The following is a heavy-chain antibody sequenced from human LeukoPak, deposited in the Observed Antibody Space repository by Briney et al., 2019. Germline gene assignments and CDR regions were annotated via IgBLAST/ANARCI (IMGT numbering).Heavy chain of an antibody. CDR2: IYYSGST. CDR3: ARAAAGSGSYYGY. D-gene: IGHD3-10*01. J-gene: IGHJ4*02. V-gene: IGHV4-39*01. Sequence: SETLSLTCTVSGGSISSSSYYWGWIRQPPGKGLEWIGSIYYSGSTYYNPSLKSRVTISVDTSKNQFSLKLSSVTAADTAVYYCARAAAGSGSYYGYWGQGTLVTVSS. CDR1: GGSISSSSYY.